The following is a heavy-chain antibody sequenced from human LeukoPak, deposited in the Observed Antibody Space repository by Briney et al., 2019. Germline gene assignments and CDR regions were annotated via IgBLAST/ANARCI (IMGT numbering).Heavy chain of an antibody. CDR3: AKDDAAIVVVPAAAFDY. J-gene: IGHJ4*02. D-gene: IGHD2-2*01. V-gene: IGHV3-30*18. CDR1: GFTFSSYG. CDR2: ISYDGSNK. Sequence: GGSLRLSCAASGFTFSSYGMHWVRQAPGKGLEWVAVISYDGSNKYYADSVKGRFTISRDNSKNTLYLQMNSLRAEDTAVYYCAKDDAAIVVVPAAAFDYWGQGTLVTVSS.